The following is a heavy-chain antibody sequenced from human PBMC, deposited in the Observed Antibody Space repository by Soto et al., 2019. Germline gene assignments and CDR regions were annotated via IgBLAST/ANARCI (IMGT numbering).Heavy chain of an antibody. D-gene: IGHD2-15*01. CDR3: ARTGLLHGMDV. Sequence: QVQLVESGGGVVHPGGSLRLSVAASGFIFSSYAMHWFRQAPGKGLEWVAVISYDGSNKYYADSVKGRFTISRDNSKNTLYLQMNSLRAEDTAVYYCARTGLLHGMDVWGQGTTVTVSS. CDR1: GFIFSSYA. CDR2: ISYDGSNK. J-gene: IGHJ6*02. V-gene: IGHV3-30-3*01.